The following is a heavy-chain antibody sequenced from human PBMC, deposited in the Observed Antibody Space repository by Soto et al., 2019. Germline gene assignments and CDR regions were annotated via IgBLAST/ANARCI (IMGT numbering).Heavy chain of an antibody. Sequence: QVQLVQSGAEVVKPGASVRVSCKTSGHTFSSYGFTWVRQAPGQGLEWMGWISAYNGNTNYAQKFQGRVTVTTDTSTSTAYMELRSLRSDDTAVYYCARALYCSGGSCYFDHWGQGTLVTVCS. V-gene: IGHV1-18*01. CDR1: GHTFSSYG. J-gene: IGHJ4*02. D-gene: IGHD2-15*01. CDR2: ISAYNGNT. CDR3: ARALYCSGGSCYFDH.